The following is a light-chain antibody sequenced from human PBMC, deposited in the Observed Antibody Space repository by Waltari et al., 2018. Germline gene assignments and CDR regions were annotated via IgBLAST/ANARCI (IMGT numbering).Light chain of an antibody. CDR1: GSNIGAGYD. J-gene: IGLJ3*02. V-gene: IGLV1-40*01. CDR2: GSS. Sequence: QSVLTQPPPVSGAPGQRVTISCTGSGSNIGAGYDVHWYQPLPRAAPKLLIYGSSTRPLGVPDRFFGSTSGTSASLAITGLQAEDEADYYCQSYDTSLSVVFGGGTKLTVL. CDR3: QSYDTSLSVV.